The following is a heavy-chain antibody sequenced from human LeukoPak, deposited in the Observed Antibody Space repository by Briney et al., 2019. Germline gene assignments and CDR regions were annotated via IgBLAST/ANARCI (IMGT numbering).Heavy chain of an antibody. V-gene: IGHV3-21*01. Sequence: GGSLRLSCAASGFTFSSYSMNWVRQAPGKGLEWVSSISSSSSYIYYADSVKGRFTISRDNAKNSLHLQMNSLRAEDTAVYYCASYDSSGYYPSDAFDIWGQGTMVTVSS. D-gene: IGHD3-22*01. CDR3: ASYDSSGYYPSDAFDI. CDR1: GFTFSSYS. J-gene: IGHJ3*02. CDR2: ISSSSSYI.